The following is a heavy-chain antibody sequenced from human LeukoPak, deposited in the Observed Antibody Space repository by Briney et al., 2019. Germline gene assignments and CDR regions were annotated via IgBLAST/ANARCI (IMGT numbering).Heavy chain of an antibody. CDR1: GFTFGDYG. CDR2: IRTKRYSGTS. Sequence: GESLKISCTSSGFTFGDYGVSWVRQAPGKGLEWVSFIRTKRYSGTSEYAASVKGRFTISRDDSKSIAYLQMDSLKIEDTALYYCTRAPYKSANYPYCFDNWGQGTLVTVSP. V-gene: IGHV3-49*04. J-gene: IGHJ4*02. CDR3: TRAPYKSANYPYCFDN. D-gene: IGHD4/OR15-4a*01.